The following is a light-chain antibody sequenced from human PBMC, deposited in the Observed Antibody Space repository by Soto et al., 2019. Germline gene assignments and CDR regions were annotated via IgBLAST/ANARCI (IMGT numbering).Light chain of an antibody. CDR2: DVS. CDR1: SNDVGGYNY. V-gene: IGLV2-11*01. CDR3: CSLAGGNIFRV. Sequence: QSALTQPRSVSGSPGQSVTISCTGTSNDVGGYNYVSWYQHHPGKAPKFIIFDVSSRPSGVPDRFSGSKSGNTASLTISGLQAEDEADYYCCSLAGGNIFRVFGGGTQLTVL. J-gene: IGLJ2*01.